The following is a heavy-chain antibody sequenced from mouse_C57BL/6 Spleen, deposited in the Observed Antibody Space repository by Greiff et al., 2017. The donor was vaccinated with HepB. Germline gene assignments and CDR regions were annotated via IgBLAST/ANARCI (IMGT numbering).Heavy chain of an antibody. CDR3: ARSVYYDYDGYFDY. CDR2: INPSSGYT. CDR1: GYTFTSYT. D-gene: IGHD2-4*01. V-gene: IGHV1-4*01. J-gene: IGHJ2*01. Sequence: QVQLQHSGAELARPGASVKMSCKASGYTFTSYTMHWVKQRPGQGLEWIGYINPSSGYTKYNQKFKDKATLTADKSSSTAYMQLSSLTSEDSAVYYCARSVYYDYDGYFDYWGQGTTLTVSS.